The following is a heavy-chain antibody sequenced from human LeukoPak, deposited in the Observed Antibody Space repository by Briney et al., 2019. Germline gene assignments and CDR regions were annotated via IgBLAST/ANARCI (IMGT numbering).Heavy chain of an antibody. V-gene: IGHV3-33*01. CDR3: ASDSITMMGFDP. CDR1: GFTFSSYG. CDR2: IWYDGSNK. Sequence: GGSLRLSCAASGFTFSSYGMHWVRQAPGKGLEWVAVIWYDGSNKYYADSVKGRFTISRDNSKNTLYLQMNSLRAEDTAVYYCASDSITMMGFDPWGQGTLVTVSS. D-gene: IGHD3-22*01. J-gene: IGHJ5*02.